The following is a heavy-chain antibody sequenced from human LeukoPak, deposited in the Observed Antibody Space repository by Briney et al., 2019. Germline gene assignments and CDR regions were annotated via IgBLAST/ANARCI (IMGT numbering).Heavy chain of an antibody. Sequence: SETLSLTCTVSGGSISSYYWSWIRQPPGKGLEWIGYIYYSGSTNYNPSLKSQVTLSVDASKNQFSLKLSSVTAADTAVYYCARGNSLLRPRSSGWGGAFDIWGQGTMVTVSS. CDR2: IYYSGST. CDR1: GGSISSYY. V-gene: IGHV4-59*12. J-gene: IGHJ3*02. CDR3: ARGNSLLRPRSSGWGGAFDI. D-gene: IGHD6-19*01.